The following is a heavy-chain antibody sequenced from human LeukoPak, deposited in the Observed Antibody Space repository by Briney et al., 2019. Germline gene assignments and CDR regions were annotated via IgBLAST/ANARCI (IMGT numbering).Heavy chain of an antibody. CDR3: ARQSDFWTPSDY. D-gene: IGHD3/OR15-3a*01. V-gene: IGHV4-39*01. CDR2: IYYSGST. Sequence: PSQTLSLTCTVSGGSISSSGYYWGWIRQPPGKGLEWIGSIYYSGSTYYNPSLKSRVTVSVDTSKNQFSLKLSSVTAADTAVYYCARQSDFWTPSDYWGQGTLVTVSS. J-gene: IGHJ4*02. CDR1: GGSISSSGYY.